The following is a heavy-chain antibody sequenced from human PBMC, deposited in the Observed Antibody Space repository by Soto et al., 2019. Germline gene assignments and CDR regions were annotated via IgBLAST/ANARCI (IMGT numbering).Heavy chain of an antibody. CDR2: IGSVGGDT. V-gene: IGHV3-23*01. Sequence: GGSLRLSCAASGFTFYSYAMSWVRQAPGKGLEWVSTIGSVGGDTYYADSVKGRFTISRDDSKNTLLLQMNSLRAEDTAVYYCVKDRMAYNSVWDPFDIWGQGTMVTVSS. J-gene: IGHJ3*02. CDR1: GFTFYSYA. D-gene: IGHD1-20*01. CDR3: VKDRMAYNSVWDPFDI.